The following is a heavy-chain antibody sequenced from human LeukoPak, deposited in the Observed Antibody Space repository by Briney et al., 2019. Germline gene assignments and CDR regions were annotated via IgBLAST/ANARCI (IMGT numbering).Heavy chain of an antibody. V-gene: IGHV1-2*06. Sequence: ASVKVSCKASGYTFTGYYMHWVRQAPGQGLEWMGRINPNSGDTNYAQKFQGRVTMTRDTSISTAYMELSRLRSDDTAVYYCARDYCSSTSCLFDYWGQGTLVSASS. CDR2: INPNSGDT. CDR3: ARDYCSSTSCLFDY. J-gene: IGHJ4*02. CDR1: GYTFTGYY. D-gene: IGHD2-2*01.